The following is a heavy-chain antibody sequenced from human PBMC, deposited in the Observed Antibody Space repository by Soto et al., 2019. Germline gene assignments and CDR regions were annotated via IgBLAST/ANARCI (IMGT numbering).Heavy chain of an antibody. CDR3: ARHAAAGPYFDY. J-gene: IGHJ4*02. Sequence: GESLKISCKGSGYSFTSYWISWVRQMPGKGLEWMGRIDPSDSYTNYSPYFQGHVTISADKSISTAYLQWSSLKASDTAMYYCARHAAAGPYFDYWGQGTLVTVSS. V-gene: IGHV5-10-1*01. CDR2: IDPSDSYT. CDR1: GYSFTSYW. D-gene: IGHD6-13*01.